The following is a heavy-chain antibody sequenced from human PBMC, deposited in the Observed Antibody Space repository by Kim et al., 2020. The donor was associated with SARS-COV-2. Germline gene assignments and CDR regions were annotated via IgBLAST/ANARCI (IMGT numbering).Heavy chain of an antibody. D-gene: IGHD5-12*01. V-gene: IGHV4-59*01. CDR3: ARAEMATISYYYYGMDV. J-gene: IGHJ6*02. CDR2: IYYSGST. Sequence: SETLSLTCTVSGGSISSYYWSWIRQPPGKGLEWIGYIYYSGSTNYNPSLKSRVTISVDTSKNQFSLKLSSVTAADTAVYYCARAEMATISYYYYGMDVWGQGTTVTVSS. CDR1: GGSISSYY.